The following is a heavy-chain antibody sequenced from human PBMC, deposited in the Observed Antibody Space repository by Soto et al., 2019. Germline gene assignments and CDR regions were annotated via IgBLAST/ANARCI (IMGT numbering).Heavy chain of an antibody. CDR3: RTQWLD. Sequence: GESLRLSCAASGFPFTNAWMSWVRQAPGKGLEWVGRIKRKADGGTTDFAAPVKGRFTISRDDSKNTVYLQMNSLKTEDTAVYYCRTQWLDWGQGILVTVSS. D-gene: IGHD6-19*01. CDR2: IKRKADGGTT. CDR1: GFPFTNAW. V-gene: IGHV3-15*01. J-gene: IGHJ4*02.